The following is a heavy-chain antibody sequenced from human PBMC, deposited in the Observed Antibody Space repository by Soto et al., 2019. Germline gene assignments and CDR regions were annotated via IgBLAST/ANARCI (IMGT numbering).Heavy chain of an antibody. CDR2: IIPIFGTA. Sequence: QVQLVKSGAEVKKPGSSVKVSCTASGGTFSSYAISWVRQAPGQGLEWMGGIIPIFGTANYAQKFQGRVTITADESTSTAYMELSSLRSEDTAVYYCANDITGTTTYYYYYGMDVWGQGTTVTVSS. CDR3: ANDITGTTTYYYYYGMDV. D-gene: IGHD1-20*01. CDR1: GGTFSSYA. J-gene: IGHJ6*02. V-gene: IGHV1-69*01.